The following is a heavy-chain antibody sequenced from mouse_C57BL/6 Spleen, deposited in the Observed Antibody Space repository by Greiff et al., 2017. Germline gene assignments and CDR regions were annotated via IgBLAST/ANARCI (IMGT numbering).Heavy chain of an antibody. V-gene: IGHV1-82*01. CDR3: AGDYGSSPRFAY. Sequence: QVQLQQSGPELVKPGASVKISYKASGYAFSSSWMNWVKQRPGKGLEWIGRIYPGDGDTNYTGKFKGKATLTADESSSTAYMQLSSLTSEDSAVYFCAGDYGSSPRFAYWGQGTLVTVSA. CDR2: IYPGDGDT. J-gene: IGHJ3*01. CDR1: GYAFSSSW. D-gene: IGHD1-1*01.